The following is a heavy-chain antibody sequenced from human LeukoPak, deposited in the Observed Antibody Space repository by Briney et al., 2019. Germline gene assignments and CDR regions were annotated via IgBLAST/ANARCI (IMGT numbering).Heavy chain of an antibody. D-gene: IGHD3-22*01. J-gene: IGHJ4*02. Sequence: GGSLRLSCAASGFTFSSYAMTWVRQAPGKGLQWVSAVSGSGAHTYYADSVKGRFTISRDNSKNTLYLQMNSLRAEDTAVYYCAKTFRVVKQYYFDYWGQGTLVTVSS. CDR1: GFTFSSYA. CDR2: VSGSGAHT. V-gene: IGHV3-23*01. CDR3: AKTFRVVKQYYFDY.